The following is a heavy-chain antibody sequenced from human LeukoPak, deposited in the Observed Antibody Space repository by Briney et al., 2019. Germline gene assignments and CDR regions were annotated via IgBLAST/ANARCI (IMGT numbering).Heavy chain of an antibody. CDR1: GFTFSSYA. V-gene: IGHV3-21*01. CDR2: ISSSSSYI. Sequence: GRSLRLSCAASGFTFSSYAMSWVRQAPGKGLEWVSYISSSSSYIYYADSVKGRITISRDNAKNSLYLQMNSLRAEDTAVYYCARDGSGLGNYFDYWGQGTLVTVSS. J-gene: IGHJ4*02. CDR3: ARDGSGLGNYFDY. D-gene: IGHD6-19*01.